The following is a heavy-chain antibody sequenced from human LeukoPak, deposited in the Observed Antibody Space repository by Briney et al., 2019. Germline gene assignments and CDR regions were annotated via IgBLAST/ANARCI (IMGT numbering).Heavy chain of an antibody. V-gene: IGHV1-46*01. J-gene: IGHJ5*02. CDR3: ARAPRGTAGYYDP. CDR2: ISPAGHNT. CDR1: GYTFIDYN. D-gene: IGHD3-9*01. Sequence: ASVKASCKASGYTFIDYNMHWVRQAPGQRLEWVGMISPAGHNTDYAEELKGRVSLTSDTSTTTVYMEVSSLTSEDTAIYYCARAPRGTAGYYDPWGQGTLVTVSS.